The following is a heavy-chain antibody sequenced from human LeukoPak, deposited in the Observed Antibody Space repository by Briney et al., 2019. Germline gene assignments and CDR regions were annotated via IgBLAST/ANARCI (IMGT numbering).Heavy chain of an antibody. CDR3: AREDSVYALDI. Sequence: GGSLRLTCAASGFTFNTYEMNWVRQAPGKGLEWVSYIGSSGSPRYYADSVKGRFTISRDNAKNLLYLQMNSLRVEDTAIYYCAREDSVYALDIWGQGTMVIVSS. J-gene: IGHJ3*02. D-gene: IGHD3-10*01. CDR1: GFTFNTYE. CDR2: IGSSGSPR. V-gene: IGHV3-48*03.